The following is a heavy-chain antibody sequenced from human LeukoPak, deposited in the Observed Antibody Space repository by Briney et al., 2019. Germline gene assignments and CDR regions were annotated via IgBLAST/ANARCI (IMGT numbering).Heavy chain of an antibody. CDR1: GYTFTSYG. V-gene: IGHV1-18*01. J-gene: IGHJ4*02. CDR3: ARMVYCSSTSCRFGGDY. D-gene: IGHD2-2*01. Sequence: GASVTVSCKASGYTFTSYGISWVRQAPGQGLEWMGWISAYNGNTNYAQKLQGRVTMTTDTSTSTAYMELRSLRSDDTAVYYCARMVYCSSTSCRFGGDYWGQGTLVTVSS. CDR2: ISAYNGNT.